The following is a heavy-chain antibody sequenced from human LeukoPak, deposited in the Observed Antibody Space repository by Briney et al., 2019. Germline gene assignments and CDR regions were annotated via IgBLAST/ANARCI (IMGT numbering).Heavy chain of an antibody. CDR2: ITPIFGTV. V-gene: IGHV1-69*05. CDR3: ASLSGGATLFDY. D-gene: IGHD1-26*01. J-gene: IGHJ4*02. CDR1: GGTFSNYI. Sequence: SVKVSCKASGGTFSNYIFSWVRQAPGQGLEWMGGITPIFGTVNYAQKLQGRVTITTDESTSTAYMELSSLRSEDAAVYYCASLSGGATLFDYWGQGTLVTVSS.